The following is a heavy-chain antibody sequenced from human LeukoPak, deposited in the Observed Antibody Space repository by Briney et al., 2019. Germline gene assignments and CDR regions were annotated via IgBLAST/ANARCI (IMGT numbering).Heavy chain of an antibody. Sequence: GGSLRLSCAASGFTFSSHSMNWVRQAPGERLEWVSSISSRSSYIYYADSVKGRFTISRDDAKNSLYLQMNSLRAEDTAIYYCTRVGYIDEGIDYWGQGTLVTVSS. D-gene: IGHD5-24*01. CDR2: ISSRSSYI. J-gene: IGHJ4*02. CDR1: GFTFSSHS. V-gene: IGHV3-21*06. CDR3: TRVGYIDEGIDY.